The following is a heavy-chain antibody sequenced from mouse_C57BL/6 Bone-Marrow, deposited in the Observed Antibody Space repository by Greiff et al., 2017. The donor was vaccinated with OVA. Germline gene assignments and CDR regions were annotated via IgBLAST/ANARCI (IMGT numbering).Heavy chain of an antibody. Sequence: VKLVESGPGLVAPSQSLSITCTVSGFSLTSYAISWVRQPPGKGLEWLGVVWTGGGTNYNSALKYRLSISKDNSKSQFFLKMNSLQADDAARYYCARNADYSNYGFAYGGQGTLVTVSA. V-gene: IGHV2-9-1*01. CDR3: ARNADYSNYGFAY. D-gene: IGHD2-5*01. CDR2: VWTGGGT. J-gene: IGHJ3*01. CDR1: GFSLTSYA.